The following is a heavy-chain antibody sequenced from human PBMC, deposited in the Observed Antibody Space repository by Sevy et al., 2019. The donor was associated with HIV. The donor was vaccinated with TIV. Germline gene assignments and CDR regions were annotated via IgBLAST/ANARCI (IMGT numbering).Heavy chain of an antibody. J-gene: IGHJ4*02. Sequence: GGSLRLSCAASGFTFSIYTLIWVRQAPGKGLEWVSYISSSSSYIYYADSVKDRFTISRDNAKNSLNLQMNSLRAEDTAVYYCARVGIDSTDYPFDYWGQGTLVTVSS. D-gene: IGHD3-22*01. CDR2: ISSSSSYI. CDR1: GFTFSIYT. V-gene: IGHV3-21*01. CDR3: ARVGIDSTDYPFDY.